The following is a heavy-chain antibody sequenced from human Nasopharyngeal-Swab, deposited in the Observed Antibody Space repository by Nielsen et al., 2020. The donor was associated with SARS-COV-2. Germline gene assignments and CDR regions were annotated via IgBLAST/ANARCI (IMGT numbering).Heavy chain of an antibody. CDR3: ARGSSVHAFDV. CDR1: GFTFSDYY. D-gene: IGHD3-10*01. J-gene: IGHJ3*01. CDR2: ISSSGSTI. V-gene: IGHV3-11*04. Sequence: GESLKISCAASGFTFSDYYMSWIRQAPGKGLEWVSYISSSGSTIYYADSVKGRFTVSRDNSKNTLFLEMDSLRAEDTAVYYCARGSSVHAFDVWGQGTEVTVSS.